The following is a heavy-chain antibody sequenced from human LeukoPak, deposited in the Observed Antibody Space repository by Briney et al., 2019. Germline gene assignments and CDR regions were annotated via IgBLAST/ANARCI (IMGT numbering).Heavy chain of an antibody. CDR3: ARDQYDTWSRRGNFDS. J-gene: IGHJ4*02. D-gene: IGHD3-3*01. V-gene: IGHV3-15*01. CDR1: GFTFSSYA. Sequence: GGSLRLSCAASGFTFSSYAMSWVRQAPGKGLEWVGRIKSKTDGGTTDYAAPVKGRFTISRDDSKNTLYLQMNSLRAEDTAVFYCARDQYDTWSRRGNFDSWGQGTLVIVSS. CDR2: IKSKTDGGTT.